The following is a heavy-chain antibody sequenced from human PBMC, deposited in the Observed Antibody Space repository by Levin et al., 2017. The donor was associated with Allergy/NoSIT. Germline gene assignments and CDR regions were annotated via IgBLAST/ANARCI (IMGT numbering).Heavy chain of an antibody. D-gene: IGHD6-19*01. CDR3: ARAQVAVGYFDY. CDR2: IYATGST. V-gene: IGHV3-66*01. J-gene: IGHJ4*02. CDR1: GFTVTNSY. Sequence: GGSLRLSCAASGFTVTNSYMNWVRQAPGKGLEWVSVIYATGSTYYADPVKGRFTISRDNSKNTVYLQMNSLRGEDTAVYYCARAQVAVGYFDYWGQGTLVTVSS.